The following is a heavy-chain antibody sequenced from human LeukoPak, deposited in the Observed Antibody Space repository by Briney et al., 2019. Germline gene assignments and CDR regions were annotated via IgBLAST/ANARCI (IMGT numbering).Heavy chain of an antibody. CDR2: ISGSGGST. V-gene: IGHV3-23*01. D-gene: IGHD6-19*01. J-gene: IGHJ4*02. CDR3: AKDLGLGGQQWLKTGYFDY. CDR1: GFTFSSYA. Sequence: GGSLRLSCAASGFTFSSYAMSWVRQAPGKGLEWVSAISGSGGSTYYADSVKGRFTISRDNSKNTLYLQMNSLRAEDTAVYYCAKDLGLGGQQWLKTGYFDYWGQGTLVTVSS.